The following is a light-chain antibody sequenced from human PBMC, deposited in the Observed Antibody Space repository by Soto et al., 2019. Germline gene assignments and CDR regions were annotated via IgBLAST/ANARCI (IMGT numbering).Light chain of an antibody. CDR2: GAS. J-gene: IGKJ5*01. V-gene: IGKV3-15*01. Sequence: IAMTQSPPTLSVSPGERATLSCRAHQSVSSYLAWYQQKPGQAPRLLIYGASSRATGIPARFSGSGSGTEFTLTINSLQPEDFAVYYCEQYNNWFSITFGQGTRLEIK. CDR3: EQYNNWFSIT. CDR1: QSVSSY.